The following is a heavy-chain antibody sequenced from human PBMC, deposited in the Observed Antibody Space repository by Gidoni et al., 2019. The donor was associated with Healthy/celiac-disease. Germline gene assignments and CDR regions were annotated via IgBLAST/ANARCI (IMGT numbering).Heavy chain of an antibody. CDR2: ISSSSSYI. J-gene: IGHJ4*02. V-gene: IGHV3-21*01. Sequence: EVQLVASVGGLVKPGGSMRFSCAASVLPFRSYSMTWVRQAPGKGLEGVSSISSSSSYICYADSVKGRFTISRDNAKNSLDLQMNSLRAEDTAVYYSARVEWDLKAYPRYWGQGTLVTVSS. D-gene: IGHD1-26*01. CDR3: ARVEWDLKAYPRY. CDR1: VLPFRSYS.